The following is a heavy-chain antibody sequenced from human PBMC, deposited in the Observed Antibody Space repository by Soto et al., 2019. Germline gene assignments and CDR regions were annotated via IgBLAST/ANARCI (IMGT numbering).Heavy chain of an antibody. CDR1: GGSISSYY. CDR2: IYNSGST. Sequence: SDTLSLTCAGAGGSISSYYWSWIRRPPGKGLEWIGYIYNSGSTHSNPSLQSRVTISVDTSKNQFSLKLSSVTAADTGIYYCARARITMVREVIKYNMDVWGQGTTVTVSS. V-gene: IGHV4-59*01. CDR3: ARARITMVREVIKYNMDV. J-gene: IGHJ6*02. D-gene: IGHD3-10*01.